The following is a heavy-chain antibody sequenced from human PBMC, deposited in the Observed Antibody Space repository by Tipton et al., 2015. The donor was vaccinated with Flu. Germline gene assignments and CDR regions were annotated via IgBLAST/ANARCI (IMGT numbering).Heavy chain of an antibody. D-gene: IGHD6-6*01. Sequence: LRLSCAVYGGSFSGYYWSWIRQPPGKGLEWIGETNHSGSTNYNPSLKSRVTISVDTSKNQFSLKLSSVTAADTAVYYCARAPSGGSSIAARPNWFDPWGQGTLVTVSS. J-gene: IGHJ5*02. V-gene: IGHV4-34*01. CDR3: ARAPSGGSSIAARPNWFDP. CDR1: GGSFSGYY. CDR2: TNHSGST.